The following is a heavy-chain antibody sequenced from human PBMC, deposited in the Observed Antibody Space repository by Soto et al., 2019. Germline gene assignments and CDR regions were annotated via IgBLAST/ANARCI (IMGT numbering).Heavy chain of an antibody. D-gene: IGHD3-3*01. J-gene: IGHJ6*03. Sequence: GGSLRLSCAASGFTVSSNYMSWVRQAPGKGLEWVSVIYSGGSTYYADSVKGRFTISRHNSKNTLYLQMNSLRAEDTAVYYCARAWSRSPADYYYYYMDVWGKGTTVTVSS. V-gene: IGHV3-53*04. CDR2: IYSGGST. CDR3: ARAWSRSPADYYYYYMDV. CDR1: GFTVSSNY.